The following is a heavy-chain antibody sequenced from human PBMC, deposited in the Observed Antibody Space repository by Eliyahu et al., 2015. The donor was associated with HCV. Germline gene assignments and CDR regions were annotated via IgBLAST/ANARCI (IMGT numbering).Heavy chain of an antibody. CDR3: GYDSRGYVAFDM. Sequence: EVQLVESGGGLVQPGGSLXLSCAASGFTVSSNHMSWVRQAPGKGLGWVSVIYSGGSTYYADSVKGRFTISRDNSKNTLYLQMNSLRAEDTAVYYCGYDSRGYVAFDMWGQGTMVTVSS. CDR1: GFTVSSNH. V-gene: IGHV3-66*01. D-gene: IGHD3-22*01. J-gene: IGHJ3*02. CDR2: IYSGGST.